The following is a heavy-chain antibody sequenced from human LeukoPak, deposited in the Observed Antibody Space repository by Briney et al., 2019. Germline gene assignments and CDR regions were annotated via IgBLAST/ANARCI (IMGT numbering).Heavy chain of an antibody. D-gene: IGHD3-22*01. CDR3: AKDSSDYYFDY. J-gene: IGHJ4*02. CDR1: GFTFSSHG. Sequence: GGSLRLSCAASGFTFSSHGMSWVRQAPGKGLEWVSTISGSGDYTYYADSVKGRFTISRDNSKNTLYVQLNSLRPDDTAVYYCAKDSSDYYFDYWGQGTLVTVSS. V-gene: IGHV3-23*01. CDR2: ISGSGDYT.